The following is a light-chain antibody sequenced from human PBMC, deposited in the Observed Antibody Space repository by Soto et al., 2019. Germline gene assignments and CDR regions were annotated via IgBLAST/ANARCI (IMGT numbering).Light chain of an antibody. CDR2: GAS. Sequence: EIVLTQSPGTLSLSPGERATLSCRASQTVRNNYLAWYQQKPGQAPRLLIYGASSRATGIPDRFSGTGSETDFTLTISRLEPEEFAVYYCQQYDNSPITFGQGTRLEIK. V-gene: IGKV3-20*01. CDR3: QQYDNSPIT. J-gene: IGKJ5*01. CDR1: QTVRNNY.